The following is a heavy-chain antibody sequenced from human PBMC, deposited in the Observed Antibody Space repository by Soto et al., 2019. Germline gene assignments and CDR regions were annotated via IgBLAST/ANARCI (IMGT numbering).Heavy chain of an antibody. J-gene: IGHJ4*02. CDR1: GFTFSDYY. CDR3: ARYCTLTSVNCYSAY. V-gene: IGHV3-11*01. CDR2: ISSSGDT. Sequence: QVQLVESGGGLVKPGGSLRLSCAASGFTFSDYYMSWIRQAPGKGLEWVSYISSSGDTDYADSVKGRFTISRDNAKNSLSLQMNSLGAEDTAVYYCARYCTLTSVNCYSAYWGQGPLVTVSS. D-gene: IGHD2-2*02.